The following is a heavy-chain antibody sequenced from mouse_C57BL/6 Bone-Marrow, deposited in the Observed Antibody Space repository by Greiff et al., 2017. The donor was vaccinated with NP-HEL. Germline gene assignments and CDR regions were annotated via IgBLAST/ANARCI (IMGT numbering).Heavy chain of an antibody. D-gene: IGHD1-1*01. Sequence: DVMLVESGGDLVKPGGSLKLSCAASGFTFSSYGMSWVRQTPDKRLEWVATISSGGSYTYYPDSVKGRFTISRDNAKNTLYLQMSSLKAEDTAMYYCARHTNAKDYWGQGTSVTVSS. CDR1: GFTFSSYG. CDR3: ARHTNAKDY. V-gene: IGHV5-6*02. CDR2: ISSGGSYT. J-gene: IGHJ4*01.